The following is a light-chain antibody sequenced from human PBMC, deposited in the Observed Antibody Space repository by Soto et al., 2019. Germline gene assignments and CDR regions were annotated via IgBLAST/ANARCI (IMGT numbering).Light chain of an antibody. V-gene: IGKV1-39*01. J-gene: IGKJ1*01. Sequence: DILMTQSPSSLSASVGDRVTITCRASQSISRNLNWYQQRPGRAPKLLIHTTSNLQSGVPSRFSGSGSGTDFALIISSLDPEDFATYYCQQSYSRWTFGQGTKV. CDR2: TTS. CDR1: QSISRN. CDR3: QQSYSRWT.